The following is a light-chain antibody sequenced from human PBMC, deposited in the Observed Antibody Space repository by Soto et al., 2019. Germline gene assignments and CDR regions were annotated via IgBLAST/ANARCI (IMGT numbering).Light chain of an antibody. V-gene: IGKV1-27*01. CDR2: AAS. CDR3: QKYNSAPHT. Sequence: DIQMTQSPSSLSASVGDRVTITCRASQGISHYLAWYQQKPGKVPKLLIYAASTLQSGVPSRFSGSGSGTDFTLTISSLQTEDVATYYCQKYNSAPHTFGQGTKLEIK. J-gene: IGKJ2*01. CDR1: QGISHY.